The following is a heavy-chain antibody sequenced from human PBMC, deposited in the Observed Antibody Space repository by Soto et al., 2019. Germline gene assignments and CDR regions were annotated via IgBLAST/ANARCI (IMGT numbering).Heavy chain of an antibody. CDR1: GYSFTSYW. D-gene: IGHD4-4*01. Sequence: PGESLKISCKGSGYSFTSYWIGWVRQMPGKGLEWMGIIYPGDSDTRYSPSFQGQVTISADKSISAAYLQWSSLKASDTAMYYCPTTSRYSKHVNKKKYYYYMDVCGKGPTVTVSS. CDR3: PTTSRYSKHVNKKKYYYYMDV. J-gene: IGHJ6*03. V-gene: IGHV5-51*01. CDR2: IYPGDSDT.